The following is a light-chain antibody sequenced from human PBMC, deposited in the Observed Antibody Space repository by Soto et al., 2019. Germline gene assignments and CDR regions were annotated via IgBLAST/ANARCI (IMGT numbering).Light chain of an antibody. CDR1: QNIIFY. V-gene: IGKV1-39*01. CDR2: GIS. CDR3: QQAATFPLT. Sequence: DIQMTQSPSSLSASVGDRVTITCRASQNIIFYLNWYQQKPGKAPKLLIYGISTLQGGVPSRFSGSESGADFTLTISSVQPEDSATYYCQQAATFPLTFGGGTDVEI. J-gene: IGKJ4*01.